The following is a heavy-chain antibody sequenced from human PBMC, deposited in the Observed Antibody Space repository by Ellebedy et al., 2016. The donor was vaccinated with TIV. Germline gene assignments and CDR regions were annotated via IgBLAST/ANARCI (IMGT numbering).Heavy chain of an antibody. Sequence: SETLSLTXTVSGYSISSGYYWGWIRQPPGKGLEWIGRIYTSGSTNYNPSLKSRVTMSVDTSKNQFSLKLSSVTAADTAVYYCAREGRYFDWPAAFDIWGQGTMVTVSS. D-gene: IGHD3-9*01. V-gene: IGHV4-38-2*02. CDR2: IYTSGST. CDR3: AREGRYFDWPAAFDI. CDR1: GYSISSGYY. J-gene: IGHJ3*02.